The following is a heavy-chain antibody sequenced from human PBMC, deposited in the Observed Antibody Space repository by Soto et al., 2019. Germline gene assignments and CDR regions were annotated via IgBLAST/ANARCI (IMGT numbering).Heavy chain of an antibody. CDR1: RFTFSSYA. J-gene: IGHJ2*01. D-gene: IGHD2-15*01. CDR3: AKEGFCSGGTCSDWYFDL. Sequence: EVQLLESGGGLVQPGGSLRLSCAASRFTFSSYAMSWVRQAPGKGLEWVSTISGSGDRTYYADSVKGRFTISRDNSKNTLYLQMNSLRAEDTAVYYCAKEGFCSGGTCSDWYFDLWGRGTLVTVSS. V-gene: IGHV3-23*01. CDR2: ISGSGDRT.